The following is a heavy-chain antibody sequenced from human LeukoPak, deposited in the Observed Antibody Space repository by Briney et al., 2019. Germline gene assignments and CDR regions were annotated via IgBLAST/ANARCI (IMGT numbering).Heavy chain of an antibody. D-gene: IGHD3-3*01. CDR1: GYTFTSYD. CDR2: MNPNSGNT. V-gene: IGHV1-8*03. CDR3: ARGPPLEWFHNWFDP. Sequence: GASVKVSCKASGYTFTSYDINWVRQATGQGLEWMGWMNPNSGNTGYAQKFQSRVTITRNTSISTAYMELSSLRSEDTAVYYCARGPPLEWFHNWFDPWGQGTLVTVSS. J-gene: IGHJ5*02.